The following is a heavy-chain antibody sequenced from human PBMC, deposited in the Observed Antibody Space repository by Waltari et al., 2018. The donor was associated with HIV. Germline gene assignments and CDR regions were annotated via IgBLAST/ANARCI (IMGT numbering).Heavy chain of an antibody. V-gene: IGHV4-34*01. J-gene: IGHJ6*02. CDR1: GGSFSDYY. CDR2: INHSGST. CDR3: ARGTGGYCSGGSCYNFGMDV. D-gene: IGHD2-15*01. Sequence: QVQLQQWGAGLLKPSETLSLTCAVYGGSFSDYYWSWIRQPPGKGLEWIGEINHSGSTNYNPSLKSRVTISVDTSKNQFSLKLSSVTAADTAVYYCARGTGGYCSGGSCYNFGMDVWGQGTTVTVSS.